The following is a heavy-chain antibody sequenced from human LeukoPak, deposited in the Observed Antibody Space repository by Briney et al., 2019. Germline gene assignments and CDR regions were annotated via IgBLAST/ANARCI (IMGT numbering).Heavy chain of an antibody. CDR2: INHSGST. D-gene: IGHD4-17*01. J-gene: IGHJ4*02. CDR3: ARGNPVTTSLYY. V-gene: IGHV4-34*01. Sequence: SETLSLTCAVYGGSFSGYYWSWIRQPPGKGLEWIGEINHSGSTNYNLSLKSRVTISVDTSKNQFSLKLSSVTAADTAVYYCARGNPVTTSLYYWGQGTLVTVSS. CDR1: GGSFSGYY.